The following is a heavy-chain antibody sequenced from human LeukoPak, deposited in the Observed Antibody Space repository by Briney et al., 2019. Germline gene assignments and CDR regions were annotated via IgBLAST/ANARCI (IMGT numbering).Heavy chain of an antibody. V-gene: IGHV3-7*01. CDR1: GFTFSSYW. D-gene: IGHD2-2*01. J-gene: IGHJ4*02. CDR2: IKQDGSEK. CDR3: ARVESGRSSTSCYRGAFDY. Sequence: SGGSLRLSCAASGFTFSSYWMSWVRQAPGKGLEWVANIKQDGSEKYYVDSVKGRFTISRDNAKNSLYLQMNSLGAEDTAVYYCARVESGRSSTSCYRGAFDYWGQGTLVTVSS.